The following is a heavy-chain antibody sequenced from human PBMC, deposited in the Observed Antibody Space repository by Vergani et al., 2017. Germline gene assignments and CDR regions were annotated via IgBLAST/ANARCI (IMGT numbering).Heavy chain of an antibody. D-gene: IGHD3-22*01. CDR3: AKDWGVQSVTIMVVDNY. V-gene: IGHV3-23*01. Sequence: EVQLLESGGGLVQPGGSLRLSCAASGFTFSSYAMSWVRQAPGKGLEWVSAISGSGGSTYYADSVKGRFTISRDNSKNTLYLQMNSLRAEDTAVYYCAKDWGVQSVTIMVVDNYWGQGTLVTVSS. CDR2: ISGSGGST. CDR1: GFTFSSYA. J-gene: IGHJ4*02.